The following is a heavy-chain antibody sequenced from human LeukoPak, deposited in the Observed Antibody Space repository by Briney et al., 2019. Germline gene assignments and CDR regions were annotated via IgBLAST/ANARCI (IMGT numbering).Heavy chain of an antibody. Sequence: GGSRRLSCAVSGFTFSGYAMSWVRQAPGKGLEWVSTISGSGDYTYYADSVKGRFSISRDNSKNTLYLQMNSLRAEDTAVYYCAKDTYYYDSSGYYYDYWGQGTLVTVSS. CDR1: GFTFSGYA. CDR3: AKDTYYYDSSGYYYDY. V-gene: IGHV3-23*01. J-gene: IGHJ4*02. D-gene: IGHD3-22*01. CDR2: ISGSGDYT.